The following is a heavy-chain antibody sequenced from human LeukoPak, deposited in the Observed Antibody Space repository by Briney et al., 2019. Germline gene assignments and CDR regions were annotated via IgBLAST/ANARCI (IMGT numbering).Heavy chain of an antibody. Sequence: ASETLSLTCTVSGGSISTYYWSWIRQPPGKGLEWIGYIYYSGSTNYNPSLKSRVTISVDTSKNQFSLKLSSVTAADTAVYYCARDGIQRGYSYGSNYYYYYYMDVWGKGTTVTVSS. CDR3: ARDGIQRGYSYGSNYYYYYYMDV. V-gene: IGHV4-59*01. CDR2: IYYSGST. CDR1: GGSISTYY. J-gene: IGHJ6*03. D-gene: IGHD5-18*01.